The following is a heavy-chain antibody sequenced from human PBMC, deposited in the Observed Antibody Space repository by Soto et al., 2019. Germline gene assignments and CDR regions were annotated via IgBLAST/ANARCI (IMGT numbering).Heavy chain of an antibody. Sequence: QVQLQESGPGLVKPSETLSLTCTVSGGSISSYYWSWIRQPPGKGLEWIGYIYYSGSTNYNPSLKSRVTITGDTSKNQFSLKLSSVAAADTAVYYCARLSVTMVRGVMGGWFDPWGQGTLVTVSS. CDR1: GGSISSYY. CDR2: IYYSGST. D-gene: IGHD3-10*01. V-gene: IGHV4-59*08. CDR3: ARLSVTMVRGVMGGWFDP. J-gene: IGHJ5*02.